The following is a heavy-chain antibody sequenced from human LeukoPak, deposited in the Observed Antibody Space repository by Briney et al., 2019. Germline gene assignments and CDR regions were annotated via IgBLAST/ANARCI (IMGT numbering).Heavy chain of an antibody. CDR3: ARVGRYCTSTSCSASVDY. CDR2: ISSSSSYT. J-gene: IGHJ4*02. Sequence: GGSLRLSCAASGFTLSDYYMSWIRQAPGKGLEWVSYISSSSSYTNYADSVKGRFTISRDNAKNSLYLQMNSLRAEDTAVYYCARVGRYCTSTSCSASVDYWGQGTLVTVSS. V-gene: IGHV3-11*05. CDR1: GFTLSDYY. D-gene: IGHD2-2*01.